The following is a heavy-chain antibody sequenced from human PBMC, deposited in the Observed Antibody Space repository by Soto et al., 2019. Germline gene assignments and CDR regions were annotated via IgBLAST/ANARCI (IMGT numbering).Heavy chain of an antibody. J-gene: IGHJ4*02. CDR1: GGSFSGYY. CDR3: ARGGNSSSTDYFDY. V-gene: IGHV4-34*01. D-gene: IGHD6-6*01. Sequence: QVQLQQWGARLLKPSETLSLTCAVYGGSFSGYYWSWIRQPPGKGLEWIGEINHSGSTNYNPSLKSRVTISVDTSKNQFSLKLSSVTAADTAVYYCARGGNSSSTDYFDYWGQGTLVTVSS. CDR2: INHSGST.